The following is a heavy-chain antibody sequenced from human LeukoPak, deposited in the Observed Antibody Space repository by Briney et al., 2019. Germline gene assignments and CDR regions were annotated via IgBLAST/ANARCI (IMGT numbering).Heavy chain of an antibody. CDR1: GFTFSSHG. J-gene: IGHJ4*02. D-gene: IGHD3-10*01. Sequence: GGSLRLSCVASGFTFSSHGMHWVRQAPGKGLEWVAFIRYDGSNKYYADSVKGRFTISRDNYKSTLYLQMNSLRAEDTAVYYCARTLDYYGSGTGSVAFDYWGQGTLVTVSS. CDR2: IRYDGSNK. CDR3: ARTLDYYGSGTGSVAFDY. V-gene: IGHV3-30*02.